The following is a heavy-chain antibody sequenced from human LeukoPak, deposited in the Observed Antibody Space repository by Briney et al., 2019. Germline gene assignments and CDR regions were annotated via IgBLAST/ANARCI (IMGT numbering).Heavy chain of an antibody. CDR2: INPNSGGT. J-gene: IGHJ6*02. CDR1: GYTFTGYY. D-gene: IGHD2-2*01. V-gene: IGHV1-2*02. Sequence: GASVKVSCKASGYTFTGYYMHWVRQAPGQGLEWMGWINPNSGGTNYAQKFQGRVTMTRDTSISTAYMELSRLRSDDAAVYYCAKASPYYYYGMDVWGQGTTVTVSS. CDR3: AKASPYYYYGMDV.